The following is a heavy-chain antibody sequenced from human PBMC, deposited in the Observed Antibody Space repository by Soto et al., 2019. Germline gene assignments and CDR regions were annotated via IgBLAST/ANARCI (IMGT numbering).Heavy chain of an antibody. CDR3: AALRTTALFDY. D-gene: IGHD1-7*01. V-gene: IGHV1-58*01. J-gene: IGHJ4*02. CDR1: GFTFTSSA. CDR2: IVVGSGNT. Sequence: GASVKVSCKASGFTFTSSAVQWVRQARGQRLEWIGWIVVGSGNTNYAQKFQERVTITRDMSTSTAYMKLSSLRSEDTAVYYCAALRTTALFDYWGQGTLVTVSS.